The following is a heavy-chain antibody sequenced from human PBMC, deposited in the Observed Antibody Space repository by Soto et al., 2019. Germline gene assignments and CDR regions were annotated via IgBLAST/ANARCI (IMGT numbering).Heavy chain of an antibody. V-gene: IGHV3-48*03. J-gene: IGHJ4*02. Sequence: GGALGLSCSASGFTFSSYEMNWVRQAPGKGLEWVSYISSSGSTIYYADSVKGRFTISRDNAKNSLYLQMNSLRAEDTAVYYCAGTDYHFDYWGQGTLVTVS. CDR1: GFTFSSYE. CDR3: AGTDYHFDY. CDR2: ISSSGSTI. D-gene: IGHD4-17*01.